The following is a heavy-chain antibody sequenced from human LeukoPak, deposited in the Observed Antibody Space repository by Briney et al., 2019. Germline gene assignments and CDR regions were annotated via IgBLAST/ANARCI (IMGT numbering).Heavy chain of an antibody. V-gene: IGHV1-18*04. CDR1: GYTSTNYA. Sequence: ASVKVSSKASGYTSTNYAISWGRHAPGQRREWMGSNSAHNGNTDYAQRLQGRVTMTTDTSTSTVYMEMRRLTSDDTAVYYCVRGRDGGVDWLCWGQGALVTVCS. CDR3: VRGRDGGVDWLC. D-gene: IGHD3/OR15-3a*01. J-gene: IGHJ4*02. CDR2: NSAHNGNT.